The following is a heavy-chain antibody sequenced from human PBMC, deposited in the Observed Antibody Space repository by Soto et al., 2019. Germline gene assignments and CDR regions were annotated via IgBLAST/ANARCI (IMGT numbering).Heavy chain of an antibody. CDR2: IYYSGST. CDR1: GGSISSYY. J-gene: IGHJ4*02. V-gene: IGHV4-59*08. D-gene: IGHD1-1*01. CDR3: ARLGTPSSGHDH. Sequence: QVQLQESGPGLVKPSETLSLTCTVSGGSISSYYWSWIRQPPGKGLEWIGYIYYSGSTNYNPALKRRVTIAVDTSKNQFSLKLSSVTAADTAEYYCARLGTPSSGHDHWGQGTLVTVSS.